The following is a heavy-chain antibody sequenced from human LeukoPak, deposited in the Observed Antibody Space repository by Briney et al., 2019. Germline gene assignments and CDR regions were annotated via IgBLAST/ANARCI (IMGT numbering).Heavy chain of an antibody. CDR1: GGSFSGYY. V-gene: IGHV4-34*01. Sequence: PSETLSLTCAVYGGSFSGYYWSWIRQPPGKGLEWIGDINHSGSTNYNPPLKSRVTISVDTSKNQFSLKLSSVTAADTAVYYCARVTYYYDSSGRYYFDYWGQGTLVTVSS. D-gene: IGHD3-22*01. CDR3: ARVTYYYDSSGRYYFDY. J-gene: IGHJ4*02. CDR2: INHSGST.